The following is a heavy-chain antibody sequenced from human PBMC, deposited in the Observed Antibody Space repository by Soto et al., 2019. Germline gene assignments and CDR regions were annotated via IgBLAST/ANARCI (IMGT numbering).Heavy chain of an antibody. D-gene: IGHD3-3*02. Sequence: QVQLVQPGAEVRKPGASVKVSCKASGDTFTNSDFNWVRQPTGQGLEWIGWMRANSGDTGHAQKFQGRVSMTRDTSMSTAYMELSSLRAEDTAVYYCARYIYGQGFKAWGQGTLVFVSS. V-gene: IGHV1-8*01. CDR1: GDTFTNSD. CDR2: MRANSGDT. J-gene: IGHJ5*02. CDR3: ARYIYGQGFKA.